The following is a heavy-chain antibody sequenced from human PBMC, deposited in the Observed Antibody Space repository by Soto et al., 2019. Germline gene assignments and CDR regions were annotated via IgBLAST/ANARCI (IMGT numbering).Heavy chain of an antibody. Sequence: QVQLQETGPGLVKPSETLSLSCVVSGDSTSSHYWSWIRQPPGRGPEWIGDAYYSGSTTYHPSLMSRVTILVDTASKQFSLRLTSATPADTAIYYCARGERYINSCYPFDYWGQGTLVTVPS. CDR1: GDSTSSHY. J-gene: IGHJ4*02. V-gene: IGHV4-59*11. CDR3: ARGERYINSCYPFDY. CDR2: AYYSGST. D-gene: IGHD2-15*01.